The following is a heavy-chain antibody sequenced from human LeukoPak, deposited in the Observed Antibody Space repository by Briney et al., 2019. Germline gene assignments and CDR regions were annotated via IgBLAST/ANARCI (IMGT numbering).Heavy chain of an antibody. V-gene: IGHV7-4-1*02. CDR3: ARATSIFGVVSDFDY. D-gene: IGHD3-3*01. CDR1: GYTFTNYA. CDR2: INPTTGNP. Sequence: GASVKVSCTASGYTFTNYAMNWVRQAPGQGLEWMGWINPTTGNPTYAQGFTGRFVFSLDTSVSTAYLQISSLKAEDTAVYYCARATSIFGVVSDFDYWGQGTLVTVSS. J-gene: IGHJ4*02.